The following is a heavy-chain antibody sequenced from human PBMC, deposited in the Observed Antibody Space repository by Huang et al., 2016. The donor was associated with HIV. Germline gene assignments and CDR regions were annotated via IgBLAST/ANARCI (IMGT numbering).Heavy chain of an antibody. CDR1: GYTFTNYD. CDR2: MNPNNGNT. V-gene: IGHV1-8*02. CDR3: ARSAYGDLDY. D-gene: IGHD4-17*01. Sequence: QVHLVQSGAEVKKPGASVKVSCKASGYTFTNYDINWARQAPGRGLEWMGWMNPNNGNTGFAQSFQGRVPMTRKTSITTAYMELTSLTSEDTAVYYCARSAYGDLDYWGLGTLVIVSS. J-gene: IGHJ4*02.